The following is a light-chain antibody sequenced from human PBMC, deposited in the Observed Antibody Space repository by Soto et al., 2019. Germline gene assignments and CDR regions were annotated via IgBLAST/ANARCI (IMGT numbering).Light chain of an antibody. CDR3: LQYDRSPYT. J-gene: IGKJ2*01. CDR2: GAS. CDR1: QTVSSTY. V-gene: IGKV3-20*01. Sequence: EIVLTQSPGTLSLSPGERATLSCRASQTVSSTYLAWYHQKPGQAPRLLIYGASTRATAIADRFSGSGSGTDFTLSISRLEAEEVAMYFCLQYDRSPYTFGLGTKLDI.